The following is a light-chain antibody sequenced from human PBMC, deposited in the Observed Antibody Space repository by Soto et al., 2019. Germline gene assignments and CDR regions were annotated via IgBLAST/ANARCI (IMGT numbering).Light chain of an antibody. CDR2: GAS. Sequence: EIVLTQSPGTLSLSPGARATLSCRASQSVSSTYLAWYQQKPGQAPRLLIYGASSRATGIPHRFSGRGSGTDFTLTISRLEPEAFAVYYCQHYGSSPGYTFGQGTKLEIK. V-gene: IGKV3-20*01. CDR3: QHYGSSPGYT. CDR1: QSVSSTY. J-gene: IGKJ2*01.